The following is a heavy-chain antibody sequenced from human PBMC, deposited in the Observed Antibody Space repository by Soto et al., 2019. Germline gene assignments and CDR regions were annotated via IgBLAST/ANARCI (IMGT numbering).Heavy chain of an antibody. V-gene: IGHV4-59*01. CDR2: IYYSGRT. J-gene: IGHJ5*02. CDR1: GGSISSYY. CDR3: ARGYCSSTSCYIWDNWFDP. D-gene: IGHD2-2*02. Sequence: QVQLQESGPGLVKPSETLSLTCTVSGGSISSYYWSWIRQPPGKGLEWIGYIYYSGRTNYNPSLKSRVPLSXDXTKNQFSLKLSSVTAADTAVYYCARGYCSSTSCYIWDNWFDPWGQGTLVTVSS.